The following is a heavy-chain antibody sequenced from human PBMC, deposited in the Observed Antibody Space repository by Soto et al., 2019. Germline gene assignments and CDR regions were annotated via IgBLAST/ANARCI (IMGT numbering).Heavy chain of an antibody. CDR1: GFTFSSYW. J-gene: IGHJ4*02. D-gene: IGHD5-12*01. CDR3: ARGRSYDDLHFDY. Sequence: GGSLRLSCAASGFTFSSYWMSWVRQAPGKGLEWVANIKQDGSEKYYVDSVKGRFTISRDNAKNSLYLQMNSLRAEDTAVYYCARGRSYDDLHFDYWGQGTLVTVSS. CDR2: IKQDGSEK. V-gene: IGHV3-7*03.